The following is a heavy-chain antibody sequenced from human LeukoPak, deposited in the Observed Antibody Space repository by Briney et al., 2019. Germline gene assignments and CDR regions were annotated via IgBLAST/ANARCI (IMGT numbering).Heavy chain of an antibody. J-gene: IGHJ6*02. Sequence: PGGSLRLSCAASGFTFSSYAMSRVRQAPGKGLEWVSAISGSGGSTYYADSVKGRFTISRDNSKNTLYLQMNSLRAEDTAVYYRARTIKYSFMSSFDYYYGMDVWGQGTTVTVSS. CDR1: GFTFSSYA. V-gene: IGHV3-23*01. CDR3: ARTIKYSFMSSFDYYYGMDV. CDR2: ISGSGGST. D-gene: IGHD1-14*01.